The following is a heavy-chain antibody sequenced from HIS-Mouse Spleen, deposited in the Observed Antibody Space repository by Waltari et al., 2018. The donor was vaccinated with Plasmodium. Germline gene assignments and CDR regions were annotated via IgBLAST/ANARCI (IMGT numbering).Heavy chain of an antibody. Sequence: QVQLVESGGVVVQPGRSLRLSCAAPGFPFNSSAMHWVRQAPGKGLEWVAVISYDGSNKYYADSVKGRFTISRDNSKNTLYLQMNSLRAEDTAVYYCARDRRLAFDYWGQGTLVTVSS. V-gene: IGHV3-30-3*01. CDR2: ISYDGSNK. CDR1: GFPFNSSA. J-gene: IGHJ4*02. D-gene: IGHD2-15*01. CDR3: ARDRRLAFDY.